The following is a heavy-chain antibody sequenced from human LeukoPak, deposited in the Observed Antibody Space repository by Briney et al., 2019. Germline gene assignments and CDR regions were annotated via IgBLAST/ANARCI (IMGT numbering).Heavy chain of an antibody. CDR3: ARDVTGPPTYYYYYMTS. CDR1: GDSIISYF. Sequence: SETLSLTCNVSGDSIISYFWSWIRQPAGKGLEWIGRLHASGGANYSPSLRSRVTMSLDTSKNEFSLRMTSVTAADSTVYYCARDVTGPPTYYYYYMTSGAKGPRSPSP. CDR2: LHASGGA. D-gene: IGHD1-1*01. V-gene: IGHV4-4*07. J-gene: IGHJ6*03.